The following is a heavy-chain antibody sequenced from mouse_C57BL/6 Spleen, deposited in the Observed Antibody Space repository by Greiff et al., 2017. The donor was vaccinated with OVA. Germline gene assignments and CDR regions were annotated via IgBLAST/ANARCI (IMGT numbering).Heavy chain of an antibody. J-gene: IGHJ4*01. V-gene: IGHV1-53*01. CDR3: ARGNYSPFYAMDY. CDR1: GYTFTSYW. Sequence: VQLQQPGTELVKPGASVKLSCKASGYTFTSYWLHWVKQRPGQGLEWIGNINPSNGGTNYNEKFKSKATLTVDKSSSTAYMQLSSLTSEDSAVYYCARGNYSPFYAMDYWGQGTSVTVSS. D-gene: IGHD2-12*01. CDR2: INPSNGGT.